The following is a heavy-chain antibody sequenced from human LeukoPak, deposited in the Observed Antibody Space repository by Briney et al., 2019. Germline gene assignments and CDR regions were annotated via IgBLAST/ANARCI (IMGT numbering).Heavy chain of an antibody. D-gene: IGHD3-10*01. CDR2: ISDRGDAT. Sequence: PGGSLRLSCAVSGFTFTKYAVSWVRQAPEKGLEWVSAISDRGDATYYADSVKGRFTISRDNAKNSLYLQMNSLRAEDTALYYCAKAVLPRYYYYYGMDVWGQGTAVTVSS. CDR1: GFTFTKYA. V-gene: IGHV3-23*01. CDR3: AKAVLPRYYYYYGMDV. J-gene: IGHJ6*02.